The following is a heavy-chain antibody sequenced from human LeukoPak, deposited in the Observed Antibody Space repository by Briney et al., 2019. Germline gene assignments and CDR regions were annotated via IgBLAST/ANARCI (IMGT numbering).Heavy chain of an antibody. CDR1: GRSFSNYY. J-gene: IGHJ6*03. D-gene: IGHD1-7*01. CDR3: ARRWNYGRNYYIDV. V-gene: IGHV4-34*01. CDR2: IKYSGRA. Sequence: PSQTLSLTCAVYGRSFSNYYCSGIRHPPAKRLECIEQIKYSGRANYDPSVMSRVDVSVDTYKKQFSLRLTSVTATDTAVYYCARRWNYGRNYYIDVWGKGATVSVSS.